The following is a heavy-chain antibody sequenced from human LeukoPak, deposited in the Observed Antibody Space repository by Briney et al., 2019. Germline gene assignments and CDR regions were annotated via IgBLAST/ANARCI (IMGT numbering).Heavy chain of an antibody. V-gene: IGHV3-53*01. CDR3: ARVLSAIALGHFFDY. CDR1: GFTVSSNY. D-gene: IGHD6-19*01. Sequence: GGSLRLSCAASGFTVSSNYMSWVRQAPGKGLEWVSVIYSGGGTYYADSVKGRFTISRDNSKNTLYLQMDSLRAEDTAVYYCARVLSAIALGHFFDYWGQGTLVTVSS. CDR2: IYSGGGT. J-gene: IGHJ4*02.